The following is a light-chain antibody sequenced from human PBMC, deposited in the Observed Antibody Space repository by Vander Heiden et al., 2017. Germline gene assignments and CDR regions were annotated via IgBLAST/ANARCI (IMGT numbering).Light chain of an antibody. J-gene: IGLJ2*01. V-gene: IGLV1-44*01. CDR2: SHN. Sequence: QSVLTQPPSASWTPGQRVTISCSGSSSNIGSKAVNWYQQLPGTAPKLLIYSHNQRPSGVPDRFSASKSGTSASLAISGLQSEDEADYYCAAWDDSLNGPVFGGGTKLTVL. CDR1: SSNIGSKA. CDR3: AAWDDSLNGPV.